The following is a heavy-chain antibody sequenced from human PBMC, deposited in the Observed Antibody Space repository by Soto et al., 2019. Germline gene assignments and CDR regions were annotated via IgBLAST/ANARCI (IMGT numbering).Heavy chain of an antibody. V-gene: IGHV3-30*18. CDR2: ISYDGSNK. CDR3: AKAAYGDFNDAFDI. J-gene: IGHJ3*02. CDR1: GFTFSSYG. D-gene: IGHD4-17*01. Sequence: QVQLVESGGGVVQPGRSLRLSCAASGFTFSSYGMHWVRQAPGKGLEWVAVISYDGSNKYYADSVKGRFTISRDNSNNTLYLQMNSLRAEDTAVYYCAKAAYGDFNDAFDIWGQGTMVTVSS.